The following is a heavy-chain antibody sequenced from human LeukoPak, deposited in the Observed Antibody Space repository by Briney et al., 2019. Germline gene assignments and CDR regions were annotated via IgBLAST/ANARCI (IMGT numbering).Heavy chain of an antibody. CDR3: ARGLIRGACDV. CDR2: IYTSGST. CDR1: GASISSYY. J-gene: IGHJ3*01. D-gene: IGHD3-16*01. Sequence: SETLSLTCTVSGASISSYYWSWVRQPAGKGLEWIGRIYTSGSTNYNPSLKSRVTMSVDTSKNQFSLNLNSVTAADTAVYYCARGLIRGACDVWGHGTMVTVSS. V-gene: IGHV4-4*07.